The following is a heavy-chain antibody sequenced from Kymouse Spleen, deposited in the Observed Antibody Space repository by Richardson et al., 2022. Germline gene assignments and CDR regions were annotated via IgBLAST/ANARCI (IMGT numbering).Heavy chain of an antibody. CDR2: IKQDGSEK. Sequence: EVQLVESGGGLVQPGGSLRLSCAASGFTFSSYWMSWVRQAPGKGLEWVANIKQDGSEKYYVDSVKGRFTISRDNAKNSLYLQMNSLRAEDTAVYYCASITGTTNYYYGMDVWGQGTTVTVSS. CDR1: GFTFSSYW. D-gene: IGHD1-7*01. CDR3: ASITGTTNYYYGMDV. V-gene: IGHV3-7*01. J-gene: IGHJ6*02.